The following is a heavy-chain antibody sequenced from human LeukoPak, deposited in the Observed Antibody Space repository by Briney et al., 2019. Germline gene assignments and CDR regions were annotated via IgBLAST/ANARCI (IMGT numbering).Heavy chain of an antibody. Sequence: GGSLRLSCAASGFTVSSNDMSWVRQAPGKWLEWVSVIYSGGRTFYADSVKGRFTISRDNPKNTLYLQMNSLRAEDTAVYYCAIYDSSGYYNYWGQGTLVTVSS. CDR3: AIYDSSGYYNY. J-gene: IGHJ4*02. CDR1: GFTVSSND. D-gene: IGHD3-22*01. CDR2: IYSGGRT. V-gene: IGHV3-53*01.